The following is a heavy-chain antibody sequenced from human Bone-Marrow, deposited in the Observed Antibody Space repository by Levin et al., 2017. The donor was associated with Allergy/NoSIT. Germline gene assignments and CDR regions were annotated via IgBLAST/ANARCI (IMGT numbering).Heavy chain of an antibody. D-gene: IGHD7-27*01. J-gene: IGHJ2*01. CDR2: IRNSRRSI. CDR1: DFTFSAYN. Sequence: GGSLRLSCAASDFTFSAYNMNWVRPTPGRGLEWVSSIRNSRRSIFYADSVKGRFIISRDNAKNLLYLQVNSLRPEDTAVYYCARSARWGYWYCDLWGRGTLVAVSS. CDR3: ARSARWGYWYCDL. V-gene: IGHV3-21*01.